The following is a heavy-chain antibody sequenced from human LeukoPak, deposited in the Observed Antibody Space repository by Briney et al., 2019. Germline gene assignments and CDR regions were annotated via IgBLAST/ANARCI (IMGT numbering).Heavy chain of an antibody. V-gene: IGHV4-59*01. CDR2: MHYRGST. CDR1: GGSISNYD. CDR3: ARPLGGDLDAFDI. J-gene: IGHJ3*02. D-gene: IGHD3-16*01. Sequence: SETPSLTCTVSGGSISNYDWSWIGQPPGKGLEWIGYMHYRGSTNYNPSLTSRVTISVDTSKNQLFLKLTSLTSADTAMYFCARPLGGDLDAFDIWGQGTMVSVSS.